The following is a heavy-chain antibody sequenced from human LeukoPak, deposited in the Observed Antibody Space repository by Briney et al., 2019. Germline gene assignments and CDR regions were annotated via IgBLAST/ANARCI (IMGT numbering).Heavy chain of an antibody. CDR1: GGSISSSSYY. V-gene: IGHV4-39*01. J-gene: IGHJ4*02. D-gene: IGHD3-3*01. Sequence: SETLSLTCTVSGGSISSSSYYWGWIRQPPGKGLEWIGSIYYSGSTYYNPALKSRVTISVDTSKNQFSLKLSSVTAADMAVYYCAANDFWCGPDWGQGTLVTVSS. CDR2: IYYSGST. CDR3: AANDFWCGPD.